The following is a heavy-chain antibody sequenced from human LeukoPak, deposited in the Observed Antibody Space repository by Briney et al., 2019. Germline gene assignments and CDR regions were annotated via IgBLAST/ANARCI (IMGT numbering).Heavy chain of an antibody. CDR3: AKDYSNYEYYFDY. CDR1: GFTFSSYA. V-gene: IGHV3-23*01. Sequence: GGSLRLSCAASGFTFSSYAMSWVRQAPGKGLEWVSAISGSGGSTYYADPVKGRFTISRDNSKNTLYLQMNSLRAEDTAVYYCAKDYSNYEYYFDYWGQGTLVTVSS. CDR2: ISGSGGST. J-gene: IGHJ4*02. D-gene: IGHD4-11*01.